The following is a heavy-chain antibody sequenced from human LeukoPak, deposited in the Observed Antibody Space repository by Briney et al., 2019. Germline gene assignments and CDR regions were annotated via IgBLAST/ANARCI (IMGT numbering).Heavy chain of an antibody. V-gene: IGHV3-7*01. CDR3: ARDSHLGFYDSSGFRAPFDC. CDR2: IKQDGTEK. CDR1: GFTFSSYW. D-gene: IGHD3-22*01. Sequence: GGSLRLSCAASGFTFSSYWMSWVRQAPGEGLEWVANIKQDGTEKYYVDSVKGRFTISRDNAKNSLYLQMNSLRAEDTAVYYCARDSHLGFYDSSGFRAPFDCWGQGTLVTVSS. J-gene: IGHJ4*02.